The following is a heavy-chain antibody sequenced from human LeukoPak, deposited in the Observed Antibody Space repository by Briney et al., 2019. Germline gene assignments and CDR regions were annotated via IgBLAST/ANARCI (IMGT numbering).Heavy chain of an antibody. J-gene: IGHJ5*02. D-gene: IGHD2-2*01. CDR2: IYYSGST. V-gene: IGHV4-39*07. Sequence: SETLSLTCTVSGGSISSSSYYWGWIRQPPGKGLERIGSIYYSGSTYYNPSLKSRVTISVDTSKNQLSLKLSSVTAADTAVYYCARSKAHLSTSWYGTWFDPWGQGTLVTVSS. CDR3: ARSKAHLSTSWYGTWFDP. CDR1: GGSISSSSYY.